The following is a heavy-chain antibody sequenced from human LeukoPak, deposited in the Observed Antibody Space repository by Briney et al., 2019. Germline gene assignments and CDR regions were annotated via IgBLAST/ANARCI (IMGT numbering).Heavy chain of an antibody. J-gene: IGHJ3*02. V-gene: IGHV3-72*01. CDR2: VRNKVKSYTT. Sequence: PGGSLRLSCAASGFAFSDHYMDWVRQTPGKGLQWIGRVRNKVKSYTTDYAASVRGRFIVSRDDSKNSLFLQMNSLKTEDTAVYFCVRAYFGGAFDIWGQGTEVTVSS. CDR1: GFAFSDHY. D-gene: IGHD2/OR15-2a*01. CDR3: VRAYFGGAFDI.